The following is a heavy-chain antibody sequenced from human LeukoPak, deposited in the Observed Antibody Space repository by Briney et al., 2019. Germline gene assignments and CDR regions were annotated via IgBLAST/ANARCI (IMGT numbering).Heavy chain of an antibody. D-gene: IGHD5-24*01. Sequence: PGGSLRLSCAASGFTFGSYGMHWVRQAPGKGLEWVAFIRYDGSNKYYADSVKGRFTISRDNSKNTLYLQMNSLRAEDTAVYYCAKDRLMDYYMDVWGKGTTVTISS. J-gene: IGHJ6*03. CDR1: GFTFGSYG. V-gene: IGHV3-30*02. CDR3: AKDRLMDYYMDV. CDR2: IRYDGSNK.